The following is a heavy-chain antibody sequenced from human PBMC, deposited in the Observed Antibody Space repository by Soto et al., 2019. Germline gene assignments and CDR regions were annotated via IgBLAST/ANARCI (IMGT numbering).Heavy chain of an antibody. Sequence: GESLKISCKGSGYSFTNYWIDWVRQMPGKGLEWMGIIYPGDSDTRYSPSFQGQVTISVDKSINTAYLQWSSLKASDTAMYYCARHFSGWLQGTFDSWGQGTLITVSS. CDR2: IYPGDSDT. CDR3: ARHFSGWLQGTFDS. D-gene: IGHD6-19*01. J-gene: IGHJ4*02. CDR1: GYSFTNYW. V-gene: IGHV5-51*01.